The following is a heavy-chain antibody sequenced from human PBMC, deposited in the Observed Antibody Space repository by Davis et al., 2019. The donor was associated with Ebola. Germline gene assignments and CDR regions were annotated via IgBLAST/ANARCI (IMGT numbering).Heavy chain of an antibody. D-gene: IGHD3-16*02. J-gene: IGHJ5*02. CDR1: GFTFSSYA. Sequence: PGGSLRLSCAASGFTFSSYAMHWVRQAPGKGLEWVAVISYDGSNKYYADSVKGRFTISRDNSKNTLYLQMNSLRAEDTAVYYCARRDYYVWGSYRAINWFDPWGQGTLVTVSS. CDR2: ISYDGSNK. V-gene: IGHV3-30-3*01. CDR3: ARRDYYVWGSYRAINWFDP.